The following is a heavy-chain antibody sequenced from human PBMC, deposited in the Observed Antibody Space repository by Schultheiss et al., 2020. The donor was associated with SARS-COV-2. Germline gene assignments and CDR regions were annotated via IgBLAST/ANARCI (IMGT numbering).Heavy chain of an antibody. CDR3: ARDAGHDFWSGHNWFDP. Sequence: SETLSLTCTVSGGSISSGGYYWSWIRQHPGKGLEWIGYIYYSGSTYYNPSLKSRVTISVDTSKNQFSLKLSSVTAADTAVYYCARDAGHDFWSGHNWFDPWGQGTLVTVSS. J-gene: IGHJ5*02. CDR2: IYYSGST. V-gene: IGHV4-31*03. D-gene: IGHD3-3*01. CDR1: GGSISSGGYY.